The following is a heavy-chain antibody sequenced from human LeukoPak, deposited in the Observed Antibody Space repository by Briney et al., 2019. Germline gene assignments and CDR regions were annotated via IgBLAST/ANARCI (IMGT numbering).Heavy chain of an antibody. D-gene: IGHD3-22*01. V-gene: IGHV3-21*01. CDR2: ISSSSSYI. CDR1: GFTFSSYS. CDR3: ASGLHYYDSSGYSFDY. Sequence: GGSLRLSCAASGFTFSSYSMNWVRQAPGKGLEWVSSISSSSSYIYYADSVKGRFTISRDNAKNSLYLQMNSLRAEDTAVYYCASGLHYYDSSGYSFDYWGQGTLVTVSS. J-gene: IGHJ4*02.